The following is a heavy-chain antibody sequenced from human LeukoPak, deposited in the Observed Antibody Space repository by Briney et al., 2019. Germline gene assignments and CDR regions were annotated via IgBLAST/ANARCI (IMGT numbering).Heavy chain of an antibody. Sequence: PGRSLRLSCAASGFTFSSYGMHWVRQAPGKGLEWVALISYDGSNKYYADSVKGRFTISRDNSKNTLYLQMNSLRAEDTAVYYCAKVSSTSSREGGMDVWGQGTTVTVSS. V-gene: IGHV3-30*18. CDR3: AKVSSTSSREGGMDV. CDR1: GFTFSSYG. CDR2: ISYDGSNK. D-gene: IGHD2-2*01. J-gene: IGHJ6*02.